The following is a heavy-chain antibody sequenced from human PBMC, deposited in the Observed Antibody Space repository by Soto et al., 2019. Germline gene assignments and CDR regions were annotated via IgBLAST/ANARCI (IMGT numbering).Heavy chain of an antibody. Sequence: QVQLVQSGAEVKKPGSSVRVSCKASGGVFSSYTINWLRQAPGQGLESMGRIIPVLDKPHYAHKFQGRVTISADKSTGTAYMELRSLTSEDTAVYFCAKPGDFNDHDAFDIGGQGTRVPVSS. D-gene: IGHD2-21*02. J-gene: IGHJ3*02. CDR2: IIPVLDKP. CDR1: GGVFSSYT. V-gene: IGHV1-69*02. CDR3: AKPGDFNDHDAFDI.